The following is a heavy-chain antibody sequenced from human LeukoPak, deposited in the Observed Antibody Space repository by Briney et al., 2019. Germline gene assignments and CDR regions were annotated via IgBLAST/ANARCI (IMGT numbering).Heavy chain of an antibody. Sequence: GGSLRPSCAASGFTFSSYSMNWVRQAPGKGLEWVSYISSSSSTIYYADSVKGRFTISRDNAKNSLYLQMNSLRDEDTAVYYCASRYCSSTSCYVGRYYYYYGMDVWGQGTTVTVSS. D-gene: IGHD2-2*01. CDR3: ASRYCSSTSCYVGRYYYYYGMDV. CDR2: ISSSSSTI. V-gene: IGHV3-48*02. CDR1: GFTFSSYS. J-gene: IGHJ6*02.